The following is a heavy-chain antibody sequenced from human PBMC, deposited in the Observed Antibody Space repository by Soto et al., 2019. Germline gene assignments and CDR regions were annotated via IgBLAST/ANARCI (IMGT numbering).Heavy chain of an antibody. CDR3: ARVFPSDLYYDFWSGPHWFDP. CDR1: GGSISSGGYY. Sequence: PSETLSLTCTVSGGSISSGGYYWSWIRQHQGKGLEWIGYIYYSGSTYYNPSVKSRVTISVDTSKNQCSLKLSSVTAADTAEYYCARVFPSDLYYDFWSGPHWFDPWGQGTLVTVSS. V-gene: IGHV4-31*03. CDR2: IYYSGST. D-gene: IGHD3-3*01. J-gene: IGHJ5*02.